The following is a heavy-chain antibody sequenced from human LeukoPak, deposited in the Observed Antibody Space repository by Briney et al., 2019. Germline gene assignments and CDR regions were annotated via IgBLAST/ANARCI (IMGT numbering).Heavy chain of an antibody. D-gene: IGHD3-22*01. CDR2: IYYSGST. CDR1: GGSISSGGYY. V-gene: IGHV4-31*03. J-gene: IGHJ3*02. Sequence: PSETLSLTCTVSGGSISSGGYYWSWIRQHPGKGLEWIGYIYYSGSTYYNPSLKSRVTISIDTSKNQFSLKLSSVTAADTAVYYCATSLVAYYDIKGYSAFDIWGQGTLVTVSS. CDR3: ATSLVAYYDIKGYSAFDI.